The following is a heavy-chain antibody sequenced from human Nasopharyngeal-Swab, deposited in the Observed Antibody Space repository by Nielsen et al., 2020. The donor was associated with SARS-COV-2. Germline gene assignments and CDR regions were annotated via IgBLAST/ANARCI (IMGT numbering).Heavy chain of an antibody. V-gene: IGHV4-59*08. J-gene: IGHJ4*02. CDR2: IYYGGST. D-gene: IGHD4-17*01. Sequence: SETLSLTCNVSGVSVSPHYWSWLRQPPGKRLEWVGYIYYGGSTNYNPSLKNRVTMSVDPSKNQFSLKLTPVTAADTAVYYCAKGGDYGIRDYWGQGTLVTVSS. CDR3: AKGGDYGIRDY. CDR1: GVSVSPHY.